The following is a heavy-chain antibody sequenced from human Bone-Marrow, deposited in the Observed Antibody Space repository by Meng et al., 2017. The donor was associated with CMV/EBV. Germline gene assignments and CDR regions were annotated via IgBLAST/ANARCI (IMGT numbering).Heavy chain of an antibody. CDR1: GGTFSSYA. D-gene: IGHD4-11*01. J-gene: IGHJ4*02. CDR3: ARSDDDYSPTDY. Sequence: SVKVSCKASGGTFSSYAISWVRQAPGQGLEWMGGIIPIFGTANYAQKFQGRVTITTDESTSTAYMELSSLRSEDTAVYYCARSDDDYSPTDYWGQGPLVTVYS. V-gene: IGHV1-69*05. CDR2: IIPIFGTA.